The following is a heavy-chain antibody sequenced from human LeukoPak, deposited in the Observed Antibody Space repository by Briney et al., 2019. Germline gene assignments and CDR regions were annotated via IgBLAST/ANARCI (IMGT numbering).Heavy chain of an antibody. CDR3: AKGYGYGYDY. D-gene: IGHD5-18*01. CDR1: GFTFSSYV. V-gene: IGHV3-23*01. CDR2: ISGSGGST. J-gene: IGHJ4*02. Sequence: GGSLRLSCAASGFTFSSYVMSWVRQAPVKGLEWVSAISGSGGSTYYADSVKGRFTISRDNSKNTLYLQMNSLRADDTAVYYCAKGYGYGYDYWGQGTLVTVSS.